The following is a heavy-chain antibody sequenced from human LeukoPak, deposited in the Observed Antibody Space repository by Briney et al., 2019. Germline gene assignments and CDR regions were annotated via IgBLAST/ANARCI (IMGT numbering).Heavy chain of an antibody. CDR2: IYYSGST. D-gene: IGHD5-18*01. Sequence: SETLSLTCTVSGGSISSYSWSWIRQPPGKGLEWIGYIYYSGSTNYNPSLKSRVAISVDTSKNQFSLKLSSVTAADTAVYYCARKRYTAMGYFDYWGQGTLVTVSS. CDR3: ARKRYTAMGYFDY. J-gene: IGHJ4*02. V-gene: IGHV4-59*01. CDR1: GGSISSYS.